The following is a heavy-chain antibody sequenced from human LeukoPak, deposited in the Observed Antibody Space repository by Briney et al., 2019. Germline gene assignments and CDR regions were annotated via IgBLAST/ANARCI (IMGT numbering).Heavy chain of an antibody. V-gene: IGHV3-30*02. J-gene: IGHJ4*02. CDR1: GFTFSTYG. Sequence: GGSLRLSCAASGFTFSTYGMHWVRQAPGKGLEWVAFIRYDGTKTYYADSVKGRFTISRDNSKNTLYLQMNSLRDEDTAVYFCAKGGSTYSYSCDYWGQGTLVTVSS. D-gene: IGHD2-21*01. CDR2: IRYDGTKT. CDR3: AKGGSTYSYSCDY.